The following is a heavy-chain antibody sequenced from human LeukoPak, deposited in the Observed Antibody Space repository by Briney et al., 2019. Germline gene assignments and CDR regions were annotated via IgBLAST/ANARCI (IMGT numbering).Heavy chain of an antibody. Sequence: GASVKVSCKASGYTFTGYYMHWVRQVPGQGLEWMGWINPNSGDTNSAQKFQGRVTMTRDTSISTAYMELGRLRSDDTAVYYCARELALDYWGQGTLVTVSS. CDR1: GYTFTGYY. J-gene: IGHJ4*02. CDR2: INPNSGDT. CDR3: ARELALDY. V-gene: IGHV1-2*02.